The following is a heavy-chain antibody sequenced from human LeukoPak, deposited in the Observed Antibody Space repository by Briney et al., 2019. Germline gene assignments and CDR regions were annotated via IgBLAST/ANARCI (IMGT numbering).Heavy chain of an antibody. CDR1: GFTFSNYA. D-gene: IGHD3-22*01. Sequence: GSLRLSCAASGFTFSNYAMSWVRQAPGKGLEWIGSIYHSGSTYYNPSLKSRVTISVDTSKNQFSLKLSSVTAADTAVYYCARDGRNLIVVIWGQGTLVTVSS. CDR2: IYHSGST. V-gene: IGHV4-38-2*02. J-gene: IGHJ4*02. CDR3: ARDGRNLIVVI.